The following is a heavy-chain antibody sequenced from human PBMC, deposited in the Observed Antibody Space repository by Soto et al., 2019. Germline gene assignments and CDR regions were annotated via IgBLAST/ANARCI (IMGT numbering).Heavy chain of an antibody. J-gene: IGHJ3*02. D-gene: IGHD4-17*01. CDR3: ARGGRTVTTSAAGAFDI. Sequence: QVQLVQSGAEVQKPGSSVKVSCKASGGTFSSYTISWVRQAPGQGREWMGRIIPILGIANYAQKFQGRVTSTADKSTSTAYMEPSSLRSEDTAVYYCARGGRTVTTSAAGAFDIWGQGTMVTVSS. CDR1: GGTFSSYT. V-gene: IGHV1-69*02. CDR2: IIPILGIA.